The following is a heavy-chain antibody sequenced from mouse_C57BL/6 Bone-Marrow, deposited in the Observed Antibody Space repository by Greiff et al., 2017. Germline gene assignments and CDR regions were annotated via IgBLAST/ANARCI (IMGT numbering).Heavy chain of an antibody. V-gene: IGHV1-82*01. CDR2: IYPGDGDT. CDR1: GYAFSSSW. J-gene: IGHJ4*01. Sequence: QVQLQQSGPELVKPGASVKISCKASGYAFSSSWMNWVKQRPGKGLEWIGRIYPGDGDTNYNGKFKGKATLTADKSSSTAYMQLSSLTSEDSAVYFCARLYYSNYGAKDYWGQGTTVTVSS. D-gene: IGHD2-5*01. CDR3: ARLYYSNYGAKDY.